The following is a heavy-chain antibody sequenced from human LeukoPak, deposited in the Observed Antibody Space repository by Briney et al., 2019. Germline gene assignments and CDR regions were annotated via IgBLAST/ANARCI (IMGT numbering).Heavy chain of an antibody. CDR2: IYYSGST. D-gene: IGHD1-1*01. CDR3: ARAGERYFDY. Sequence: SETLSLTCTVSGGSISSGGYYWSWIRQHPGKSLERIGYIYYSGSTYYNPSLKSRVTISVDTSKNQFSLKLSSVTAADTAVYYCARAGERYFDYWGQGTLVTVSS. V-gene: IGHV4-31*03. J-gene: IGHJ4*02. CDR1: GGSISSGGYY.